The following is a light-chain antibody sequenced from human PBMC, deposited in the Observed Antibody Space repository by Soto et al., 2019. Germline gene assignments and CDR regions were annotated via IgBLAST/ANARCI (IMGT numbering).Light chain of an antibody. J-gene: IGKJ4*01. CDR2: LAS. CDR1: QSLLHINGYNY. V-gene: IGKV2-28*01. Sequence: DIVLTQSLHSLAVTPGETASISCRSSQSLLHINGYNYLDWYLQKPGQSPQLLIYLASNRASGVPDRFSCSGTGTDSTLKSSIGVAEDLGVYYSRQTLQTPLTCGGGTKVDIK. CDR3: RQTLQTPLT.